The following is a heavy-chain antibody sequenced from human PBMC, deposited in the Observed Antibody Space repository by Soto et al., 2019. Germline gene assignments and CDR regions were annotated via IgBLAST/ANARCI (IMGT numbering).Heavy chain of an antibody. Sequence: GGSLRLSCAASGFTFSSYGMHWVRQAPGKGLEWVAVISYDGSNKYYADSVKGRFTISRDNSKNTLYLQMNSLRAEDTAVYYCARYSGSYRTFDYWGQGTLVTVSS. V-gene: IGHV3-30*03. CDR2: ISYDGSNK. CDR1: GFTFSSYG. CDR3: ARYSGSYRTFDY. D-gene: IGHD1-26*01. J-gene: IGHJ4*02.